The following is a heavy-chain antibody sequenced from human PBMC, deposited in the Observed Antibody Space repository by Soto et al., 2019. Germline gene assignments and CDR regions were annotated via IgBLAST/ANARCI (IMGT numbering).Heavy chain of an antibody. Sequence: QLQLQESGPGLVKPSETLSLTCTVSGGSVSSSTSQWGWIRQPPGKGLEWLGTVYYSGTTYYTPSLRSRLTMSVDTSKNHFSLRLSSVTAADTAVYYCARQNSYDNIWGTYRGNWFDPWGQGTLVTVSS. V-gene: IGHV4-39*01. CDR2: VYYSGTT. D-gene: IGHD3-16*02. CDR1: GGSVSSSTSQ. CDR3: ARQNSYDNIWGTYRGNWFDP. J-gene: IGHJ5*02.